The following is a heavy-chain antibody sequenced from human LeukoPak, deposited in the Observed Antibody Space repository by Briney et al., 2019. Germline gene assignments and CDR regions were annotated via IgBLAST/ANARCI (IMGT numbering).Heavy chain of an antibody. Sequence: GGSLRLSCAASGFTFSSYSMIWVRQAPGEGLEWVSSISSSSGYIYYADSVKGRFAISRDNAKNSLYLQMNSLRAEDTAVYYCAKGYRKMTTVTTLQFDYWGQGTLVTVSS. CDR3: AKGYRKMTTVTTLQFDY. CDR1: GFTFSSYS. CDR2: ISSSSGYI. V-gene: IGHV3-21*03. J-gene: IGHJ4*02. D-gene: IGHD4-17*01.